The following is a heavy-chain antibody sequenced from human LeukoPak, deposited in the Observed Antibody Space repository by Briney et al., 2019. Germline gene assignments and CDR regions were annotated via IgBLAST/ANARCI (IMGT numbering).Heavy chain of an antibody. D-gene: IGHD2-2*01. CDR1: GFTFSSYG. J-gene: IGHJ4*02. CDR3: AKDHCSSTTCYGSPGY. V-gene: IGHV3-30*02. Sequence: PGGSLRLSCAAYGFTFSSYGIHWVRQAPGKGLEWVAFIRYDGSNKYYADSVKGRFTISRDKSKNTLYLQMNSLRAEDTAVYYCAKDHCSSTTCYGSPGYWGQGTLVTVSS. CDR2: IRYDGSNK.